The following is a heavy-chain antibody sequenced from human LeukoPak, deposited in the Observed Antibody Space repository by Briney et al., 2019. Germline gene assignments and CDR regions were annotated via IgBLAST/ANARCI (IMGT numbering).Heavy chain of an antibody. D-gene: IGHD1-26*01. J-gene: IGHJ4*02. CDR3: ARDLSFGSLDF. V-gene: IGHV3-33*01. CDR2: MWYDGSRE. Sequence: GXXWVXQAPXXGXXWVAGMWYDGSREDYADSVKGRFTISRDMSKNTLNLQMNSLRVEDTAMFYCARDLSFGSLDFRGQGTLVTVSS. CDR1: G.